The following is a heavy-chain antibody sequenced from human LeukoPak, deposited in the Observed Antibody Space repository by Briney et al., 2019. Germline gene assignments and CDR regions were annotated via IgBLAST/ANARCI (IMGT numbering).Heavy chain of an antibody. CDR3: ARARCDTCGYGS. Sequence: GGSLRLSCVASGFAVSNNYMSWVRQAPGKGLEWVAVIYDGGHTDYADSVKGRFTISRDSSKNTLYLQMNSLRPEDTAEYYCARARCDTCGYGSWGQGTLVTVSS. J-gene: IGHJ5*02. V-gene: IGHV3-66*02. D-gene: IGHD3-22*01. CDR2: IYDGGHT. CDR1: GFAVSNNY.